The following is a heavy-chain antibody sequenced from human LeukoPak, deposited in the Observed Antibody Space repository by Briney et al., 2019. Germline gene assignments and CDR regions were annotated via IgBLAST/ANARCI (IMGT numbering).Heavy chain of an antibody. Sequence: SETLSLTCTVSGGSISSGSYYWSWIRQPAGKGLEWIGRIYTSGSTNYNPSLKSRVTISVDTSKNQFSLKLSSVTAADTAVYYCARGRLEWLLAYYYYYMDVWGKGTTVTVSS. CDR1: GGSISSGSYY. V-gene: IGHV4-61*02. D-gene: IGHD3-3*01. CDR2: IYTSGST. CDR3: ARGRLEWLLAYYYYYMDV. J-gene: IGHJ6*03.